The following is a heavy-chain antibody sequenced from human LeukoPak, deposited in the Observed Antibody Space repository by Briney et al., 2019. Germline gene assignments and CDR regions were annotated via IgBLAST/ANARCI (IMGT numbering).Heavy chain of an antibody. CDR2: ISGSTGRT. CDR3: APRVVGSAPFDY. CDR1: GFTFSSYS. D-gene: IGHD2-15*01. J-gene: IGHJ4*02. V-gene: IGHV3-23*01. Sequence: GGSLRLSCAASGFTFSSYSMSWVRQAPGKGLEWVSAISGSTGRTYYADSVKGRFTISRDNSKNTLYLQMNNLRAEDTAVYYCAPRVVGSAPFDYWGQGTLVTVSS.